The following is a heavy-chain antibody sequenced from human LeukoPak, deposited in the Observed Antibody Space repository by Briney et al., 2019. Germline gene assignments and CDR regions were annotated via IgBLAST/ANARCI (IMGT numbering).Heavy chain of an antibody. D-gene: IGHD3-10*01. CDR2: IYYSGTT. Sequence: SETLSLTCTVSGGSISSYYWSWIRQPPGTGLEWIGYIYYSGTTNYNPSLKSRLTISVDTSKNQFSLKLNSVTAADTAVYYCARHGFGSWAVDGSGSAELINWGQGALVTVSS. CDR1: GGSISSYY. CDR3: ARHGFGSWAVDGSGSAELIN. V-gene: IGHV4-59*08. J-gene: IGHJ4*02.